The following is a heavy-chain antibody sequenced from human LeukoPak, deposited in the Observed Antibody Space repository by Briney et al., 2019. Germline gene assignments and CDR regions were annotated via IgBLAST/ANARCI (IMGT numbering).Heavy chain of an antibody. Sequence: SVKVSCKASGGTFSSYAISWVRQAPGQGLEWMGGIIPIFGTANYAQKFQGRVTITADESTSTAYMELSSLRSEDTAVYYCARLRNYYGSGSYYNVDAFGIWGQGTMVTVSS. V-gene: IGHV1-69*13. CDR1: GGTFSSYA. D-gene: IGHD3-10*01. CDR3: ARLRNYYGSGSYYNVDAFGI. J-gene: IGHJ3*02. CDR2: IIPIFGTA.